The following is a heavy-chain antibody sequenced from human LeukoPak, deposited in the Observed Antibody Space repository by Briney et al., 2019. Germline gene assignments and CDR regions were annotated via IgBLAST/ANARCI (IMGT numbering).Heavy chain of an antibody. V-gene: IGHV3-23*01. CDR3: ARDTSDYYDSSGYYDY. J-gene: IGHJ4*02. Sequence: PGGSLRLSCAASGFTFSSYAMSWVRQAPGKGLEWVSAISGSSGSTYYADSVKGRFTISRDNSKNTLYLQMNSLRAEDTAVYYCARDTSDYYDSSGYYDYWGQGTLVTVSS. CDR1: GFTFSSYA. CDR2: ISGSSGST. D-gene: IGHD3-22*01.